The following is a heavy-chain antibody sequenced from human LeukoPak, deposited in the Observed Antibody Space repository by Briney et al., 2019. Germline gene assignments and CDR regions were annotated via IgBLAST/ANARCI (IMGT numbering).Heavy chain of an antibody. CDR2: IYYSGST. J-gene: IGHJ6*02. Sequence: PSETLSLTCTVSGGSISSSSYYWGWIRQPPGKGLEWIGSIYYSGSTYYNPSLKSRVTISVDTSKNQFSLKLSSVTAADTAVYYCARDRRGILWFGESHYYYYYGMDVWGQGTTVTVSS. CDR1: GGSISSSSYY. CDR3: ARDRRGILWFGESHYYYYYGMDV. D-gene: IGHD3-10*01. V-gene: IGHV4-39*07.